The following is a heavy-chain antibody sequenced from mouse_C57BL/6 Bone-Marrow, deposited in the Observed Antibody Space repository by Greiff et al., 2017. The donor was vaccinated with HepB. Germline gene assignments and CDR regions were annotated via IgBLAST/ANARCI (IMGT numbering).Heavy chain of an antibody. CDR2: IDPSDSYT. V-gene: IGHV1-59*01. Sequence: QVQLQQPGAELVRPGTSVKLSCKASGCTFTSYWMHWVKQRPGQGLEWIGVIDPSDSYTNYDQKFKGKATLTVDTSSSTAYMQLSSLTSEDSAVYYCVNSYWGQGTLVTVSA. J-gene: IGHJ3*01. CDR1: GCTFTSYW. CDR3: VNSY.